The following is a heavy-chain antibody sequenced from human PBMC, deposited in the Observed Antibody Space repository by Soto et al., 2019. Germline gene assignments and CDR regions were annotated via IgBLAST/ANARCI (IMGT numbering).Heavy chain of an antibody. D-gene: IGHD6-19*01. V-gene: IGHV3-48*03. CDR3: ARDFSGWYPDGFDY. J-gene: IGHJ4*02. CDR2: ISSSGGAI. CDR1: GFTFSTYE. Sequence: GGSLRLSCAASGFTFSTYEMNWVRQAPGKGLEWVSYISSSGGAIYYADSVKGRFTISRDNAKNSLYLQMNSLRAEDTAVYYCARDFSGWYPDGFDYWGQGTLVTVSS.